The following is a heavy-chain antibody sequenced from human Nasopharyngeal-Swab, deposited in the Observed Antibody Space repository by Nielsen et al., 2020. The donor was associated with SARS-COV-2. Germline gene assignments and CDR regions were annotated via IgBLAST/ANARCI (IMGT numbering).Heavy chain of an antibody. J-gene: IGHJ4*02. D-gene: IGHD5-18*01. CDR2: IRGSGGST. V-gene: IGHV3-23*01. Sequence: GGSLRLSCAASGFTFSSYAMSWVRQAPGKGLEWVSAIRGSGGSTYYADSVKGRFTISRDNSKNTLYLQMNSLRAEDTAVYYCAKCLLPDGYSYPKDWGQGTLVTVSS. CDR3: AKCLLPDGYSYPKD. CDR1: GFTFSSYA.